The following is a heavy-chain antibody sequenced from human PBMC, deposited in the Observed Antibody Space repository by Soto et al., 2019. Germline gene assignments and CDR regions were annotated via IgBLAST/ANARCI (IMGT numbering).Heavy chain of an antibody. J-gene: IGHJ6*04. V-gene: IGHV4-31*03. CDR3: ASGFGFGGMDV. Sequence: QVQLQESGPGLVKPSQTLSLTCTVSGGSISSGGYPWGWIRQHPERGVEWIVHIYITGRTYYNPSFKSRVTITADKSKNPFYLEMSTVSAADTAVYYCASGFGFGGMDVWGEETTVTVSS. CDR1: GGSISSGGYP. CDR2: IYITGRT. D-gene: IGHD3-10*01.